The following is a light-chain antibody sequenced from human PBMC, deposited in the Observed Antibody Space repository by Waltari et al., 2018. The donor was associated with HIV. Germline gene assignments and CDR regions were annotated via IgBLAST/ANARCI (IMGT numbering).Light chain of an antibody. Sequence: QSALTQPASVSGSPGQSITISCTGTSSDVGSYYLVSWYQQHPGKAPKLMIYEVSKRPSGVSTRFAGSKSGNTAALTSSGLQAEEEADYYCCSYAGSSTFVVFGGGTKLTVL. CDR3: CSYAGSSTFVV. V-gene: IGLV2-23*02. J-gene: IGLJ2*01. CDR1: SSDVGSYYL. CDR2: EVS.